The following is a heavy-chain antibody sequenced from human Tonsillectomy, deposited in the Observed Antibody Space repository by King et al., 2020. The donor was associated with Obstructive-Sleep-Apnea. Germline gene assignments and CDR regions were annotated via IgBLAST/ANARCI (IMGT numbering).Heavy chain of an antibody. CDR2: ISYDGSNK. D-gene: IGHD3-22*01. J-gene: IGHJ6*02. Sequence: VQLVESGGGVVQPGRSLRLSCAASGFTFSSYGMHWVRQAPGKGLEWWAVISYDGSNKYYSDSVKGRFTISRDNSKNTLYLPINRLRAAGTAVYYCAKDRRRRYYYDSSGYYPRYYYYGMDVWGQGTTVTVSS. CDR1: GFTFSSYG. CDR3: AKDRRRRYYYDSSGYYPRYYYYGMDV. V-gene: IGHV3-30*18.